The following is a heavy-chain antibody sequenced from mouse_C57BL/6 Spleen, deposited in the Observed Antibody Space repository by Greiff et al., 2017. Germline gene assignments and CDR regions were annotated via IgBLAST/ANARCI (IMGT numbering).Heavy chain of an antibody. CDR1: GFTFSDYG. Sequence: EVQRVESGGGLVKPGGSLKLSCAASGFTFSDYGMHWVRQAPEKGLEWVAYISSGSSTIYYADTVKGRFTISRDNAKNTLFLQMTSLRSEDTAMYYCARRNYGSSYVGYYFDYGGQGTTLTVSS. CDR2: ISSGSSTI. J-gene: IGHJ2*01. D-gene: IGHD1-1*01. CDR3: ARRNYGSSYVGYYFDY. V-gene: IGHV5-17*01.